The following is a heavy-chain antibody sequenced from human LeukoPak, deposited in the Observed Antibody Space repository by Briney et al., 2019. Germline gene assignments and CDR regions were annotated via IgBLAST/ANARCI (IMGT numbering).Heavy chain of an antibody. CDR2: IYYSGST. D-gene: IGHD4-23*01. J-gene: IGHJ4*02. CDR1: GGSISSYY. Sequence: PSETLSLTCTVSGGSISSYYWSWIRQPPGKGLEWIGYIYYSGSTNYNPSLKSRVTISVDTSKNQFSLKLSSVTAADTAVYYCARQPRGGGNRPFDYWGQGTLVTVSS. V-gene: IGHV4-59*08. CDR3: ARQPRGGGNRPFDY.